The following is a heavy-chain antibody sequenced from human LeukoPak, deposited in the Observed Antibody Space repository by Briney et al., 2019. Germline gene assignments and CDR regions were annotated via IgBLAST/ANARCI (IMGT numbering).Heavy chain of an antibody. Sequence: GGSLRLSCRSSVFIYSNYAMRWVRQARGKALVDVSAITGGGDDTYHADSVKGRLTISRDNSKNTLYLQMNSLRVEDTAVYYCAKGSDSSRPYYFDYWGQGALVTVSS. CDR2: ITGGGDDT. CDR3: AKGSDSSRPYYFDY. V-gene: IGHV3-23*01. D-gene: IGHD1-26*01. J-gene: IGHJ4*02. CDR1: VFIYSNYA.